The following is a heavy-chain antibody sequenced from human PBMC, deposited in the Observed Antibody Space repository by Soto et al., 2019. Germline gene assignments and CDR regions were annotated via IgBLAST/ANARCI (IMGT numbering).Heavy chain of an antibody. D-gene: IGHD5-12*01. Sequence: QVQLQESGPGLVKPSETLSLTCTVSGGSISSYYWSWIRQPPGKGLEWIGYIYYSGSTNYNPSLKSRGTISVDTSKNQFALKLSSVTAADTAVYYCARQGRDGYNIDYGGQGTLVTVSS. CDR2: IYYSGST. CDR1: GGSISSYY. CDR3: ARQGRDGYNIDY. V-gene: IGHV4-59*08. J-gene: IGHJ4*02.